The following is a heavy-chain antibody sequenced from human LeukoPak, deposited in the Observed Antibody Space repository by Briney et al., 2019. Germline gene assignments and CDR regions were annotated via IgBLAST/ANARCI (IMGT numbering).Heavy chain of an antibody. J-gene: IGHJ4*02. CDR3: ARNAATGTPDN. CDR2: INPNSGDT. D-gene: IGHD1-1*01. CDR1: GYTFIGYF. V-gene: IGHV1-2*02. Sequence: ASVKVSCKASGYTFIGYFLHWVRQAPGQGLEWMGSINPNSGDTIYAQKFVGRVTMTRDTSISTAYMDLARLISDDTAVYYCARNAATGTPDNWGQGTLLTVSS.